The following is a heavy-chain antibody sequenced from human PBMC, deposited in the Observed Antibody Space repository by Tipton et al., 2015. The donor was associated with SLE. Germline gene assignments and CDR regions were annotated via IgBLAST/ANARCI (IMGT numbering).Heavy chain of an antibody. D-gene: IGHD3-22*01. Sequence: LRLSCAVYGGSFSGYYWSWIRQSPGKGLEWIGEINYSGSTKYNPSLKSRVTITVDASKSQFSLKVNFMTAADTAVYYCATSLNYYDSSGPVAWGQGTRVPVSS. CDR1: GGSFSGYY. J-gene: IGHJ3*01. V-gene: IGHV4-34*01. CDR3: ATSLNYYDSSGPVA. CDR2: INYSGST.